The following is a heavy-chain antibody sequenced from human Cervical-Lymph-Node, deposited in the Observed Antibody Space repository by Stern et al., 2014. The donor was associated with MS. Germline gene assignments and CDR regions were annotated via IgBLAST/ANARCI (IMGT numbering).Heavy chain of an antibody. Sequence: VQMVAAGGGVVQPGKSLRLSCAASGLTFSSYPLHWVRQAPGKVLEWVVVISFDGSDTHYAESVKCRFTISRDNSKNTLFLQMNSLRPEDTAVYYCARVGVDPWGQGTLVIVSS. CDR3: ARVGVDP. CDR2: ISFDGSDT. CDR1: GLTFSSYP. J-gene: IGHJ5*02. D-gene: IGHD3-16*01. V-gene: IGHV3-30-3*01.